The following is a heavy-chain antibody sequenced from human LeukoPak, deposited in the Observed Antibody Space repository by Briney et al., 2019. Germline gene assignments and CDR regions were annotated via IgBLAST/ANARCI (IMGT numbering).Heavy chain of an antibody. V-gene: IGHV3-74*01. CDR2: INSDGSST. CDR1: GFTFSSYW. J-gene: IGHJ6*02. CDR3: ARDSKSSSWYYYYYGMDV. D-gene: IGHD6-13*01. Sequence: GGSLRLSCAASGFTFSSYWMHWVRQAPGKGLVWVSRINSDGSSTSYADSVKGRFTISRDNAKNSLYLQMNSLRAEDTAVYYCARDSKSSSWYYYYYGMDVWGQGTTVTVSS.